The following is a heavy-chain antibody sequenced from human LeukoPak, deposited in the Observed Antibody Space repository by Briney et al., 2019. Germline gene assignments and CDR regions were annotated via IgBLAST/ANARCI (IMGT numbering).Heavy chain of an antibody. CDR1: GFTFSSYA. Sequence: PGGSLRLSCAASGFTFSSYAMHWVRQAPGKGLEWVAVISYDGSNKYYADSVKGRFTISRDNSRNTLWLQMNSLRAEDTAVYYCARGNINFGYWGQGTLVTVSS. CDR2: ISYDGSNK. V-gene: IGHV3-30-3*01. J-gene: IGHJ4*02. CDR3: ARGNINFGY.